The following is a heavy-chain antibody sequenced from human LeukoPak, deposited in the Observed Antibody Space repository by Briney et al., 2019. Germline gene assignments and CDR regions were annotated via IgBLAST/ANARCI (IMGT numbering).Heavy chain of an antibody. D-gene: IGHD6-19*01. CDR1: GYSFTSYW. Sequence: GKSLKISCKGSGYSFTSYWISWVRQMPGKGLEWMGRIDPSDSYTNYSPSFQGHVTISADKSISTAYLQWSSLKASDTAMYYCARWETTGYSSGWSDYWGQGTLVTVSS. CDR3: ARWETTGYSSGWSDY. J-gene: IGHJ4*02. CDR2: IDPSDSYT. V-gene: IGHV5-10-1*01.